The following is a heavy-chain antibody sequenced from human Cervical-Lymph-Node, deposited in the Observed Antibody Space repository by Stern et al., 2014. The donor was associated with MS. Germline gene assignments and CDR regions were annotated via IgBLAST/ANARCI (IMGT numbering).Heavy chain of an antibody. J-gene: IGHJ4*02. CDR1: GFSLNTPGMC. D-gene: IGHD5-24*01. Sequence: QVTLRESGPALVKPTQTLTLTCTFSGFSLNTPGMCINWIRQPPGKALEWLALGDWDDDKYYNTSLQTRLTISKETSKSQVVLTMTNVDPVDTATYYCARIYHRQGYNCRFRPFDSWGQGTLVTVSS. CDR3: ARIYHRQGYNCRFRPFDS. V-gene: IGHV2-70*01. CDR2: GDWDDDK.